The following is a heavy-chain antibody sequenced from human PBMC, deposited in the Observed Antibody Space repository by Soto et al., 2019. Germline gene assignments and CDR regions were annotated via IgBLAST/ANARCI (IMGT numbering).Heavy chain of an antibody. CDR3: ARGSSPVVVAANTYYYYYGMDV. J-gene: IGHJ6*02. CDR2: IGTAGDT. CDR1: GFTFSSYD. V-gene: IGHV3-13*04. Sequence: EVQLVESGGGLVQPGGSLRLSCAASGFTFSSYDMHWVRQATGKGLEWVSAIGTAGDTYYPGSVKGRFTISRENAKNSXYXQXXSLRAGDTAVYYCARGSSPVVVAANTYYYYYGMDVWGQGTTVTVSS. D-gene: IGHD2-15*01.